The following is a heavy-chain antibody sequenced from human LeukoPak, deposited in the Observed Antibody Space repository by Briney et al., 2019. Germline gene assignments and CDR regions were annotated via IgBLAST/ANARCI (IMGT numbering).Heavy chain of an antibody. Sequence: SETLSLTCTVSGGSISSSSYYWGWIRQPPGKGLEWIGSIYYSGSTYYNPSLKSRFTISVDTSKNQFSLKLSSVTAADTAVYYCASLLRDYYYMDVWGKGTTVTVSS. J-gene: IGHJ6*03. V-gene: IGHV4-39*07. CDR2: IYYSGST. CDR1: GGSISSSSYY. CDR3: ASLLRDYYYMDV.